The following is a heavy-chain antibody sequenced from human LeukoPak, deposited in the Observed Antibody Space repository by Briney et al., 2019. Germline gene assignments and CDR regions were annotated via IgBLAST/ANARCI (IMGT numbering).Heavy chain of an antibody. V-gene: IGHV1-46*01. CDR2: INPSGGST. D-gene: IGHD6-13*01. Sequence: GASVKVSCKASGYTFTSYYMHWVRQAPGQGLEWMGIINPSGGSTSYAQKFQGRVTMTRDTSTSTVYMELSSLRSEDTAVYYCARDVRPIAAAGMYYGMDVWGQGTTVTVSS. CDR1: GYTFTSYY. CDR3: ARDVRPIAAAGMYYGMDV. J-gene: IGHJ6*02.